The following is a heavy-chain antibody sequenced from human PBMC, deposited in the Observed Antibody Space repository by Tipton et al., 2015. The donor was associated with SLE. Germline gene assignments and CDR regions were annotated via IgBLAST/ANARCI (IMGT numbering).Heavy chain of an antibody. D-gene: IGHD7-27*01. CDR2: IIPILGIA. Sequence: QVQLVQSGAEVKKPGSSVKFSCKASGRTFSSYTIGWVRQAPGQGLEWMGRIIPILGIANYAQKFQGRVTITEDKATSTAYMERSSLRSEDTAVYYCAREDWGFDAVATWGQGTMVTASS. CDR3: AREDWGFDAVAT. CDR1: GRTFSSYT. J-gene: IGHJ3*02. V-gene: IGHV1-69*09.